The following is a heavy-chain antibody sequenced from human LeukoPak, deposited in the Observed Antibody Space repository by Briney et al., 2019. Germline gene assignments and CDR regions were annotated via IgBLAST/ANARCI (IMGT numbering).Heavy chain of an antibody. Sequence: PSETLSLTCTVSGYSISNGYYWGWIRQPPGKGLEWIGSFYPSGSTYYNPSLKSRVTISVDTSKNQFSLKLRSVTAADTAVYYCARGYSSGWSLDYWGQGTLVTVSS. CDR2: FYPSGST. V-gene: IGHV4-38-2*02. J-gene: IGHJ4*02. D-gene: IGHD6-19*01. CDR1: GYSISNGYY. CDR3: ARGYSSGWSLDY.